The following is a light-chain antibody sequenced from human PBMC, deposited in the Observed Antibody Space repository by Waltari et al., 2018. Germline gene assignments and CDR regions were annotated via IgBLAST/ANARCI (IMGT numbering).Light chain of an antibody. CDR2: GAS. Sequence: DIVLTQSPGTLSLSPGERATLPRRARQSVNSYLAWYQHKPGQAPRLLIYGASSRATGIPDRFSGSGSVTDFTLTISRLEPEDFAVYYCQQYGSSPFTFGPGTKVEIK. CDR3: QQYGSSPFT. J-gene: IGKJ3*01. V-gene: IGKV3-20*01. CDR1: QSVNSY.